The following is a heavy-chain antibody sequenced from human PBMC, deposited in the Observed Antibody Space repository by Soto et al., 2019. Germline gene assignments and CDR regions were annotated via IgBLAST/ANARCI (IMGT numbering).Heavy chain of an antibody. J-gene: IGHJ4*02. CDR1: GFTFSNYG. Sequence: GGSLRLSCAASGFTFSNYGIHWVRQAPGKGLEWVAVISYDGNNKYYADSVKGRFTISRDNSKNTLYLQMNSLRAEDTAVYYCAKDWGYYGSGSSYFDYGGQGTLVTVSS. V-gene: IGHV3-30*18. D-gene: IGHD3-10*01. CDR3: AKDWGYYGSGSSYFDY. CDR2: ISYDGNNK.